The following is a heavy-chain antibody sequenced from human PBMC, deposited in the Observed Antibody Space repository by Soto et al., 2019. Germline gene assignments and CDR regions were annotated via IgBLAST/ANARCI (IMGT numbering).Heavy chain of an antibody. J-gene: IGHJ4*02. V-gene: IGHV3-23*01. CDR3: ATTGEDYDFWSGYYQ. CDR2: ISGSGGST. Sequence: GGSLRLSCAASGFTFSSYAMSWVRQAPGKGLEWVSAISGSGGSTYYADSVKGRFTISRDNSKNTLYLQMNSLRAEDTAVYYCATTGEDYDFWSGYYQWGQGTLVTVSS. D-gene: IGHD3-3*01. CDR1: GFTFSSYA.